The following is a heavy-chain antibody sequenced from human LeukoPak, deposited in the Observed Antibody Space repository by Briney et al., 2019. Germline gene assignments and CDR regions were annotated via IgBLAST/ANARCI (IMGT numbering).Heavy chain of an antibody. CDR3: TTENWYVFEN. CDR1: GFPFSSYW. CDR2: ITLDGSDS. J-gene: IGHJ4*02. V-gene: IGHV3-7*04. D-gene: IGHD1-1*01. Sequence: GGSLRLSCAASGFPFSSYWMAWVRQAPGKGLEWVATITLDGSDSYYVDSVKGRFTVSRDNAKNSLYLQMNSLRAEDTAVFYCTTENWYVFENWGQGTLVTVSS.